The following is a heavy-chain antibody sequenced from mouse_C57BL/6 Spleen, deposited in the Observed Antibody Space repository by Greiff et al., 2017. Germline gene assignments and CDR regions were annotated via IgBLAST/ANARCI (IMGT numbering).Heavy chain of an antibody. CDR1: GYTFTSYW. V-gene: IGHV1-74*01. CDR3: ATGWLLLYAMDY. D-gene: IGHD2-3*01. CDR2: IHPSDSDT. J-gene: IGHJ4*01. Sequence: VQLQQSGAELVKPGASVKVSCKASGYTFTSYWMHWVKQRPGQGLEWIGRIHPSDSDTNYNQKFKGKATLTVDKSSRTAYMQLSCLTSEYSAVYYCATGWLLLYAMDYWGQGTSVTVSS.